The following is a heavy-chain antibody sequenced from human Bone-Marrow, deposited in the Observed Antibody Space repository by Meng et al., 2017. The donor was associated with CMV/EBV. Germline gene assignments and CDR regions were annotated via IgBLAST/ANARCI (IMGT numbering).Heavy chain of an antibody. CDR3: ARTYYYDSSGYREDFDY. CDR1: FTFSSYA. D-gene: IGHD3-22*01. Sequence: FTFSSYAMSWVRQAPGKGLGWVAVISYDGSNKYYADSVKGRFTISRDNSKNTLYPQMNSLRAEDTAVYYCARTYYYDSSGYREDFDYWGQGTLVTVSS. J-gene: IGHJ4*02. CDR2: ISYDGSNK. V-gene: IGHV3-30-3*01.